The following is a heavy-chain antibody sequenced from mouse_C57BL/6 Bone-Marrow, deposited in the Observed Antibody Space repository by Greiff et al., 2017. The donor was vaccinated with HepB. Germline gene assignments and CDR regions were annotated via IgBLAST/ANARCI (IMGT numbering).Heavy chain of an antibody. CDR3: ARSKLGGAMDY. J-gene: IGHJ4*01. Sequence: QVQLQQSGPELVKPGASVKISCKASGYAFSSSWMNWVKQRPGKGLEWIGRIYPGDGDTNYNGKFKGKATLTADKSSSTAYMQLSSLTSEDSAVYFCARSKLGGAMDYWGQGTSVTVSS. V-gene: IGHV1-82*01. CDR1: GYAFSSSW. CDR2: IYPGDGDT. D-gene: IGHD4-1*01.